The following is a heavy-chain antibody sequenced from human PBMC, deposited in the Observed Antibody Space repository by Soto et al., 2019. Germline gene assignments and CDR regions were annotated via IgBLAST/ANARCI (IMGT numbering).Heavy chain of an antibody. CDR3: ARRVVSGGWYFDL. Sequence: QVQLQESGPGVVKPSQTLSFTCTVSGGSISSDNYYWSWIRQPPGKGLEWIGYIYYSGRTYYNPSLKSRLTISQDTSKNQFSLKLSSVTAADTAVYYCARRVVSGGWYFDLWGRGTLVTVSS. CDR2: IYYSGRT. CDR1: GGSISSDNYY. V-gene: IGHV4-30-4*01. J-gene: IGHJ2*01. D-gene: IGHD3-22*01.